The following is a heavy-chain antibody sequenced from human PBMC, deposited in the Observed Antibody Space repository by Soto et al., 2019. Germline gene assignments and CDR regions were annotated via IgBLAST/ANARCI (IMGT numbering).Heavy chain of an antibody. V-gene: IGHV4-59*01. CDR3: ARGEDAFFYYGLDV. CDR1: GDSITSSY. Sequence: AETLSLTCTVSGDSITSSYWSWIRRPPGKGLEWIASIYDTGRSDSTPSTSYNPSLKSRVTMSVDTSKSQFSLKLTSVTAADTAVYYCARGEDAFFYYGLDVWGQGITVTVSS. CDR2: IYDTGRSDSTPST. J-gene: IGHJ6*02.